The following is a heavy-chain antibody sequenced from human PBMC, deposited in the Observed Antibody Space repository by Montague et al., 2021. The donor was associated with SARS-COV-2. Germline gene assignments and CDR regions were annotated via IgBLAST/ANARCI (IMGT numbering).Heavy chain of an antibody. J-gene: IGHJ5*02. CDR3: ARDQGLRGWFDP. CDR2: LYFSGSAT. Sequence: SETLSLTCTVSGGSVSTYYWSWLRQPPGKGLEWIGFLYFSGSATTYNPSLKSRVTISIDTPKNQFSLNLSSVTAADTAVYFCARDQGLRGWFDPWGQGTPVAVSS. V-gene: IGHV4-59*02. CDR1: GGSVSTYY.